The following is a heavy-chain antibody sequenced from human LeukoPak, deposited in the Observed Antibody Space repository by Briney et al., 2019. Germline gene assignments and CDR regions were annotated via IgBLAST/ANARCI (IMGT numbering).Heavy chain of an antibody. CDR3: ARGGGGYDYYYYYMDV. CDR2: IIPIFGTA. Sequence: SVKVSCKASGGTFSSYAISWVRQAPGQGLEWMGGIIPIFGTADYAQKFQGRVTITADESTSTAYMELSSLRSEDTAVYYCARGGGGYDYYYYYMDVWGKGTTVTISS. CDR1: GGTFSSYA. J-gene: IGHJ6*03. V-gene: IGHV1-69*13. D-gene: IGHD5-12*01.